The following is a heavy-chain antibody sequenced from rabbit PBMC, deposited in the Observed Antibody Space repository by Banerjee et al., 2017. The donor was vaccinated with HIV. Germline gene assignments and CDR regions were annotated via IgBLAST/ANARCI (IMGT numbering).Heavy chain of an antibody. CDR2: IYGGSSGST. Sequence: EESGGDLVKPEGSLTLTCTASGFTISSSYWICWVRQAPGKGLEWIACIYGGSSGSTYYASWAKGRFTISKPSSTTVTLQMTSLTAADTATYFCARDGSSGRSVSRLGLWGPGTLVTVS. V-gene: IGHV1S45*01. D-gene: IGHD4-1*01. CDR1: GFTISSSYW. CDR3: ARDGSSGRSVSRLGL. J-gene: IGHJ3*01.